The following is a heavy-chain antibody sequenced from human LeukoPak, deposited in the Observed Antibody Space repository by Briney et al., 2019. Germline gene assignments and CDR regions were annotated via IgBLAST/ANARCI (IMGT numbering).Heavy chain of an antibody. CDR1: GYTFTSYG. J-gene: IGHJ6*02. Sequence: ASVKVSCKASGYTFTSYGISWVRQAPGQGLEWMGWISAYNGNTNYAQKLQGRVTMTTDTSTSTAYMELRSLRSDDTAVYYCARGWFGELFPGQFYYDGMDVWGQGTTVTVSS. V-gene: IGHV1-18*01. D-gene: IGHD3-10*01. CDR2: ISAYNGNT. CDR3: ARGWFGELFPGQFYYDGMDV.